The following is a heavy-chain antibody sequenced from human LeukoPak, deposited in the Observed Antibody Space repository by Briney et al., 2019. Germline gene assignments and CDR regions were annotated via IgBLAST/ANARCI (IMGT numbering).Heavy chain of an antibody. CDR1: GGSISSSSYY. CDR3: ARVGTGSDCDY. Sequence: SETLSLTCTVSGGSISSSSYYWGWIRQPPGKGLEWIGSIYYSGSTYYNPSLKSRVTISVDTSKNQFSLKLSSVTAADTAVYYCARVGTGSDCDYWGQGTLVTVSS. D-gene: IGHD2-21*01. J-gene: IGHJ4*02. V-gene: IGHV4-39*07. CDR2: IYYSGST.